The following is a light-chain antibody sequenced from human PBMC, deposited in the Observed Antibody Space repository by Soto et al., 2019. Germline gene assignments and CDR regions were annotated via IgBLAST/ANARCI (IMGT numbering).Light chain of an antibody. CDR3: QQYNNWPRT. CDR2: GAS. J-gene: IGKJ1*01. V-gene: IGKV3D-15*01. Sequence: IVLPQSPGTLSLSPGERATLSCRASQSVTTQLAWYQQKPGQAPRLIIHGASSRATGVPDRITGSGSGTDFTLSISRLEPEDFAVYYCQQYNNWPRTFGQGTKVDIK. CDR1: QSVTTQ.